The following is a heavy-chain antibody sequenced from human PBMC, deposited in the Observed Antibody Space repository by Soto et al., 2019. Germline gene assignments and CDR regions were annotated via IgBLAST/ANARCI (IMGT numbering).Heavy chain of an antibody. CDR3: AKGPIRWNYVGYFDY. D-gene: IGHD1-7*01. J-gene: IGHJ4*02. V-gene: IGHV3-9*01. Sequence: SLRLSCAASGFTFDDYAMHWVRQAPGKGLEWFSGISWNSCSIGYADSVKGRFTISRDNAKNSLYLQMNSLRAEDTALYYCAKGPIRWNYVGYFDYWGQGTMV. CDR2: ISWNSCSI. CDR1: GFTFDDYA.